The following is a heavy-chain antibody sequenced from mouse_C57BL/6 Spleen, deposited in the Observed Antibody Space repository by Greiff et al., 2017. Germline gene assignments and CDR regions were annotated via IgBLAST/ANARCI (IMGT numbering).Heavy chain of an antibody. CDR3: ARGGLRTSGFAY. CDR2: IYPSDSET. J-gene: IGHJ3*01. D-gene: IGHD2-4*01. Sequence: VQLQPPGAELVRPGSSVKLSCKASGYTFTSYWMDWVKQRPGQGLEWIGNIYPSDSETHYNQKFKDKATLTVDKSSSTAYMQLSSLTSEDSAVYYCARGGLRTSGFAYWGQGTLVTVSA. V-gene: IGHV1-61*01. CDR1: GYTFTSYW.